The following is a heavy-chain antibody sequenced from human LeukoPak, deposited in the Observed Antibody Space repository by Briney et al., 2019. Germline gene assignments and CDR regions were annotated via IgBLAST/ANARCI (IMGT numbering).Heavy chain of an antibody. CDR1: GVTLSRYA. Sequence: GGSLRRSCAASGVTLSRYAISSGCQAPGKGLEWVSAISGSGGSTYYADSVKGRFTISRDNSKNTLYLQMNSLRAEDTAVYYCAKDLDENSGYDLRPHAFDIWGQGTMVTVSS. CDR2: ISGSGGST. D-gene: IGHD5-12*01. J-gene: IGHJ3*02. CDR3: AKDLDENSGYDLRPHAFDI. V-gene: IGHV3-23*01.